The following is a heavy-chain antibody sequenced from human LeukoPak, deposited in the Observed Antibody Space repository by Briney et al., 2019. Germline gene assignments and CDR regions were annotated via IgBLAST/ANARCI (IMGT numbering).Heavy chain of an antibody. CDR2: ISAYNGNT. V-gene: IGHV1-18*01. Sequence: ASVKVSCKASGYTFTSYGISWVRQAPGQGLEWMGWISAYNGNTNYAQKLQGRVTMTTDTSTSTAYMELRSLRPDDTAVYYCAGPIVVVPAAILTSDYYYGMDVWGQGTTVTVSS. J-gene: IGHJ6*02. CDR1: GYTFTSYG. D-gene: IGHD2-2*01. CDR3: AGPIVVVPAAILTSDYYYGMDV.